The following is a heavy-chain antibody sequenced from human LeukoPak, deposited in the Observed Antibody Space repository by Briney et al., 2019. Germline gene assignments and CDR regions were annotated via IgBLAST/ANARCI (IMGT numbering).Heavy chain of an antibody. Sequence: LGRTYYRSKWYNDYAIPVKSGITINPDTSKNQFSLQLNSVTPEDTAVYYCARDAPGQSYFDYWGQGTLVTVSS. CDR2: TYYRSKWYN. V-gene: IGHV6-1*01. J-gene: IGHJ4*02. CDR3: ARDAPGQSYFDY.